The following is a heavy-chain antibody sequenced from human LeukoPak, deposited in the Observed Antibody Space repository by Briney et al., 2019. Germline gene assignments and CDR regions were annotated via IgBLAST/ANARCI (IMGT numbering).Heavy chain of an antibody. J-gene: IGHJ4*02. CDR3: AGGTGFIIKD. CDR2: IKQDGSEK. D-gene: IGHD3-9*01. CDR1: GFTFSLYW. V-gene: IGHV3-7*03. Sequence: GGSLRLSCAASGFTFSLYWMNWVRRAPGKGLEWVANIKQDGSEKNYVDPVKGRLTISRDNAKNSLYLQMNNLRVEDTAMYYCAGGTGFIIKDWGQGTLVTVSS.